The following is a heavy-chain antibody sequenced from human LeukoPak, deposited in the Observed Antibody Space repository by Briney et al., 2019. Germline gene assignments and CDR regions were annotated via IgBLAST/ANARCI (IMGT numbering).Heavy chain of an antibody. CDR3: ARGPDYYYYGMDV. Sequence: PGGSLRLSCAVSGITLSNYGMSWVRQAPGKGLEWVAGISDSGGSTNYADSVKGRFTISRDNPKNTLYLQMNSLRAEDTAVYYCARGPDYYYYGMDVWGQGNTVTVSS. CDR1: GITLSNYG. J-gene: IGHJ6*02. V-gene: IGHV3-23*01. CDR2: ISDSGGST.